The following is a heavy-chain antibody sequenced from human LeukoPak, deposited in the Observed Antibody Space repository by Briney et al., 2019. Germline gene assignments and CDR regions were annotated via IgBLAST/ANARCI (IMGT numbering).Heavy chain of an antibody. CDR1: GYTFTSYG. CDR2: ISAYNGNT. Sequence: ASVKVSCKASGYTFTSYGISWVRQAPGQGLEWMGWISAYNGNTNYAQKLQGRVTMTTDTSTSTAYMELRSLRSEDTAVYYCASPYYDILTGYLGAFDIWGQGTMVTVSS. D-gene: IGHD3-9*01. V-gene: IGHV1-18*01. J-gene: IGHJ3*02. CDR3: ASPYYDILTGYLGAFDI.